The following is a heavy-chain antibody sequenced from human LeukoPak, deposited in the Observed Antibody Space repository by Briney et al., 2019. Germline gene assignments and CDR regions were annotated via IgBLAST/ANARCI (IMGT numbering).Heavy chain of an antibody. CDR2: ISASGDYT. CDR3: AKRFCSGVRCYHPSFDY. CDR1: GFTFSNYA. D-gene: IGHD2-15*01. Sequence: PGGSLRLSCAASGFTFSNYAMSWVRRAAGKGLEWVPIISASGDYTDYADSVKGRLTISRDNSKNTLFLQMNSLRAEDTAVYYCAKRFCSGVRCYHPSFDYWGQGTLVTVSS. J-gene: IGHJ4*02. V-gene: IGHV3-23*01.